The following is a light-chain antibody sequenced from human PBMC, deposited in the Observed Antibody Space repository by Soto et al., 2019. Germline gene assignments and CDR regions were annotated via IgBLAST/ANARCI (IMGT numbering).Light chain of an antibody. Sequence: QSVLTQPASVSGSPGQSVAISCTGTSSDVAAYNFVSWYQQHPGKAPKLMIFDVSKRPSGVSDRFSGSKSGNTASLTVSGLQADDEADYYCSSYAGSNIYYVFGTGTKVTVL. CDR3: SSYAGSNIYYV. CDR1: SSDVAAYNF. V-gene: IGLV2-8*01. J-gene: IGLJ1*01. CDR2: DVS.